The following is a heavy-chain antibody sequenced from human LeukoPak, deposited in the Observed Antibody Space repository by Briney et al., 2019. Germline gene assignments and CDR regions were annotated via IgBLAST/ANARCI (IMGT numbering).Heavy chain of an antibody. V-gene: IGHV3-21*05. Sequence: GGSLRLSCTASGFTFSSYWMSWVRQAPGKGLEWVSYISSSSSYTNYADSVKGRFTISRDNAKNSLYLQMNSLRAEDTAVYYCARDGGYSYGFNYYYGMDVWGKGTTVTVSS. CDR2: ISSSSSYT. D-gene: IGHD5-18*01. J-gene: IGHJ6*04. CDR1: GFTFSSYW. CDR3: ARDGGYSYGFNYYYGMDV.